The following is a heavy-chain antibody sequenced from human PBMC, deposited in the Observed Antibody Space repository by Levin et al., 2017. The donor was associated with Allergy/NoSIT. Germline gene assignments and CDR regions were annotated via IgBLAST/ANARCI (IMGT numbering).Heavy chain of an antibody. CDR1: GFTVSSNY. CDR2: IYSGGST. J-gene: IGHJ3*02. V-gene: IGHV3-53*01. Sequence: GGSLRLSCAASGFTVSSNYMSWVRQAPGKGLEWVSVIYSGGSTYYADSVKGRFTISRDNSKNTLYLQMNSLRAEDTAVYYCAREATVGIFPYAFDIWGQGTMVTVSS. D-gene: IGHD6-13*01. CDR3: AREATVGIFPYAFDI.